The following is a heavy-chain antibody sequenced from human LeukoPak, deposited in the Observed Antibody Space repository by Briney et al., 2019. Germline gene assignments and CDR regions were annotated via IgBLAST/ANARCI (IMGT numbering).Heavy chain of an antibody. CDR1: GYTFTGYY. V-gene: IGHV1-2*02. CDR3: ARDGGVAAAEINFDY. J-gene: IGHJ4*02. D-gene: IGHD6-13*01. Sequence: ASVKASCKASGYTFTGYYMHWVRQAPGQGLEWMGWINPNSGGTNYAQKFQGRVTMTRDTSISTAYMELSRLRSDDTAVYYCARDGGVAAAEINFDYWGQGTLVTVSS. CDR2: INPNSGGT.